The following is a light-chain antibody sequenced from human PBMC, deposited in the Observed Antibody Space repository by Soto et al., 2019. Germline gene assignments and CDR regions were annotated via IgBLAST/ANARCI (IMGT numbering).Light chain of an antibody. V-gene: IGKV1-5*01. CDR2: DAS. CDR1: QNIRSR. Sequence: DFQMTQSPSTLSASVLYIVTITCRSSQNIRSRLASFQQKPGKAPKLLIHDASSLESGVPSRFSGSGSGTAFTLTINSLQPDDFATYYCQQYHIYSGTFGQGTKVDI. CDR3: QQYHIYSGT. J-gene: IGKJ1*01.